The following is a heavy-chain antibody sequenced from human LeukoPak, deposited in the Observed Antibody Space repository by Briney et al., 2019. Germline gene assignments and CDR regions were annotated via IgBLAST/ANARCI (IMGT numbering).Heavy chain of an antibody. J-gene: IGHJ4*02. Sequence: GGSLILSCAASGFTFSRYAMSWVRQAPGKGLEWVSVISGSGETTYHADSVKGRLTISRDNSKNTLYLQMNSLRAEDTAVYYCAKGDVWGSYRSALLDYWGQGTLATVSS. CDR2: ISGSGETT. CDR3: AKGDVWGSYRSALLDY. D-gene: IGHD3-16*02. CDR1: GFTFSRYA. V-gene: IGHV3-23*01.